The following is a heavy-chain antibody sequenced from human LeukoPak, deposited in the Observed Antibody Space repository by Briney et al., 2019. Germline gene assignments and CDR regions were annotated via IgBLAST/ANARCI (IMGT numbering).Heavy chain of an antibody. J-gene: IGHJ6*04. Sequence: GGSLRLSCAASGFTFSSYAMSWVRQAPGKGLEWVSAISGSGGSTYYADSVKGRFTISRDNSKNTLYLQMNSMRAEDTAVDYCAKDPTVQGVQMDVWGKGTTVTVSS. V-gene: IGHV3-23*01. CDR1: GFTFSSYA. D-gene: IGHD3-10*01. CDR3: AKDPTVQGVQMDV. CDR2: ISGSGGST.